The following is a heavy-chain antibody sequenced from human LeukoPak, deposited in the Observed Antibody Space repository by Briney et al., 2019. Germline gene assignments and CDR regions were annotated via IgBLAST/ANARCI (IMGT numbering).Heavy chain of an antibody. J-gene: IGHJ1*01. CDR1: GFTFSNAW. V-gene: IGHV3-15*01. D-gene: IGHD3-22*01. Sequence: PGGSLRLSCAASGFTFSNAWMSWVRQAPGKGLEWVGRIKSKTDGGTTDYAAPVKGRFTISRDDSKSTLYLQMNSLKTEDTAVYYCTTGDSSGYYEYFQHWGQGTLVTVSS. CDR2: IKSKTDGGTT. CDR3: TTGDSSGYYEYFQH.